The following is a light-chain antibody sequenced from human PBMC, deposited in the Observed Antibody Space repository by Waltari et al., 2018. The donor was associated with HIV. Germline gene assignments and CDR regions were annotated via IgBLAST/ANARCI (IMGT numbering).Light chain of an antibody. J-gene: IGLJ1*01. CDR1: SCNIASSS. CDR2: ANN. V-gene: IGLV6-57*01. Sequence: NFILTQPHSVSESPGQTVTISCTRSSCNIASSSVQWYPQRPGSSPTTVTYANNQKPSGVPDRFSGSIDSSSNSASLPISGLRTEDEADYYCQSHDNKIFYVFGGGTYVTVL. CDR3: QSHDNKIFYV.